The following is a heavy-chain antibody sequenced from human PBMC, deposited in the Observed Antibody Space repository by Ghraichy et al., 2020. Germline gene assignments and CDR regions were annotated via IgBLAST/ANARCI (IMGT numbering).Heavy chain of an antibody. Sequence: GGSLRLSCAASGFTFSSYFMSWVRQAPRKGLEWVSGISGSGGDTYYADSVKGRFTISRDNSKNTLYLQMNSLRAEDTAVYYCAKGIAAGTTTISYYYNGMDVWGQGTTVTVSS. CDR2: ISGSGGDT. V-gene: IGHV3-23*01. J-gene: IGHJ6*02. CDR3: AKGIAAGTTTISYYYNGMDV. CDR1: GFTFSSYF. D-gene: IGHD6-13*01.